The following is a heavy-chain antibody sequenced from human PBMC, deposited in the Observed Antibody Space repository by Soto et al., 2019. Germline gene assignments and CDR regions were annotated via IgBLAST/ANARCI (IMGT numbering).Heavy chain of an antibody. D-gene: IGHD2-15*01. CDR3: ARAHLSEYCSGGSCYPNYYYYYYMDV. CDR2: TYYRSKWYN. V-gene: IGHV6-1*01. J-gene: IGHJ6*03. Sequence: SETLSLTCAISGDSVSSNSAAWNWIRQSPSRGLEWLGRTYYRSKWYNDYAVSVKSRITINPDTSKNQFSLQLNSVTPEDTAVYYCARAHLSEYCSGGSCYPNYYYYYYMDVWGKGTTVTVSS. CDR1: GDSVSSNSAA.